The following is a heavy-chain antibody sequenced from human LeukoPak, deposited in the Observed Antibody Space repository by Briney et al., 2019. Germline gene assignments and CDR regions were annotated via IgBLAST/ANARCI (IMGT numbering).Heavy chain of an antibody. CDR2: ISAYNGNT. Sequence: VASVKVSCKASGYTFTRSSISWVRQAPGQGLEWMGWISAYNGNTNYAQKLQGRVTMTTDTSTSTAYMELRSLRSDDTAVYYCARARAGYFDWLLNYWGQGTLVTVSS. V-gene: IGHV1-18*01. CDR1: GYTFTRSS. CDR3: ARARAGYFDWLLNY. J-gene: IGHJ4*02. D-gene: IGHD3-9*01.